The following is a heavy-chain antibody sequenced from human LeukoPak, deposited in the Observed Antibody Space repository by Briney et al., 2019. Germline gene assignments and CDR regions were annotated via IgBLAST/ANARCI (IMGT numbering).Heavy chain of an antibody. V-gene: IGHV4-59*01. CDR1: GGSISSYY. D-gene: IGHD2-15*01. J-gene: IGHJ4*02. Sequence: PSETLSLICTVSGGSISSYYWSWIRQPPGKGLEWIGYIYSSGSTNYNPSLKSRVTISIDTSENQFSLKLSSVTAADTAVYYCARVPAYCGGGSCYGRWVDYWGQGTLVTVSS. CDR3: ARVPAYCGGGSCYGRWVDY. CDR2: IYSSGST.